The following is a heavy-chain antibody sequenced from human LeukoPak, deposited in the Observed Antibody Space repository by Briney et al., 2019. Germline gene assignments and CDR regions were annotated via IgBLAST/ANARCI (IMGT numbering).Heavy chain of an antibody. CDR2: IDPNNGGA. D-gene: IGHD5-24*01. CDR1: GYTFSGNY. J-gene: IGHJ4*02. Sequence: ASVKVSCKASGYTFSGNYTHWVRQAPGQGLEWMGWIDPNNGGANYAQKFQGRVTMTRDTSISTAYMELSSLRSDDTAVYYCARDARRDGHNLFDYWGQGTLVTVSS. CDR3: ARDARRDGHNLFDY. V-gene: IGHV1-2*02.